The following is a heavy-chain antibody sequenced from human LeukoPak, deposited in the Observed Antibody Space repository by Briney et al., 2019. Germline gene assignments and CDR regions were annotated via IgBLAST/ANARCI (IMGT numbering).Heavy chain of an antibody. V-gene: IGHV3-23*01. D-gene: IGHD6-13*01. CDR2: ISGSGGST. CDR3: AKASRDIPAAGPSGYYFDY. CDR1: GFTFSSYG. J-gene: IGHJ4*02. Sequence: PGGSLRLSCAASGFTFSSYGMSWDRQAPGKGLEWVSAISGSGGSTYYADSVKGRFTISRDNSKNTLYLQMNSLRAEDTAIYYCAKASRDIPAAGPSGYYFDYWGQGTLVTVSS.